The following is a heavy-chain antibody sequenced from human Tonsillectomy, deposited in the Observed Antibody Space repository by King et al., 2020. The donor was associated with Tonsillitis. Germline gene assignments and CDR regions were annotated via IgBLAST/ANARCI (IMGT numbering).Heavy chain of an antibody. V-gene: IGHV4-39*01. CDR1: GGSIDSSGHC. J-gene: IGHJ6*03. Sequence: LQLQESGPGLVKPSETLSLTCSVSGGSIDSSGHCGGWIRQPPGKGLAWIGSVSYNGGTYYNPSLKSRVTIAVDTSKSQFSLKLRSVTAADTAVYYCARVIVGALDYYYYMDVWGKGTTVTVSS. CDR3: ARVIVGALDYYYYMDV. CDR2: VSYNGGT. D-gene: IGHD1-26*01.